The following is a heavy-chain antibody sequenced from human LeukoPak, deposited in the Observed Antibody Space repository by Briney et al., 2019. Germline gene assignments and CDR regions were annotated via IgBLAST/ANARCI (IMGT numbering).Heavy chain of an antibody. CDR3: ARDRGGVADAFDI. CDR1: GFTFSSYD. Sequence: PGGSLRLSCAASGFTFSSYDMNWVRQAPGKGLEWVSSINTRKDDIYHTDSVQGRFTISRGNAKNSLYLQMNRLRAEDTAVYYCARDRGGVADAFDIWGQGTMVTVSS. CDR2: INTRKDDI. J-gene: IGHJ3*02. D-gene: IGHD3-16*01. V-gene: IGHV3-21*01.